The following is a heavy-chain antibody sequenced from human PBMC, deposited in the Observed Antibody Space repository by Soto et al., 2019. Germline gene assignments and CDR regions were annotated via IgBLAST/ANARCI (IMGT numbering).Heavy chain of an antibody. J-gene: IGHJ4*02. CDR3: NTDRDNDNSGSFFDF. CDR1: GFGFTDAW. Sequence: PGGSLRLPWVASGFGFTDAWVNWFRPNPKKGLEWVGRIKGRGDGGTADYAAPVKGRFTISRDDSRSTLYLQMDSLRAEDTAVYYCNTDRDNDNSGSFFDFWGQGAQVTVSS. V-gene: IGHV3-15*07. D-gene: IGHD3-10*01. CDR2: IKGRGDGGTA.